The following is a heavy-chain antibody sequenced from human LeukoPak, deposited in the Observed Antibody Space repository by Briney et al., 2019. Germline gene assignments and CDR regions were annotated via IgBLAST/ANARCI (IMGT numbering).Heavy chain of an antibody. CDR2: INPSGGST. Sequence: ASVKVSCKASGYTFTSYYMHWVRQAPGQGLEWMGIINPSGGSTSYAQKFQGRVTMTRDTSTCTVYMELSSLRSEDTALYCCARAEDIVVVPAATALGYWGQGTLVTVSS. CDR1: GYTFTSYY. J-gene: IGHJ4*02. V-gene: IGHV1-46*01. CDR3: ARAEDIVVVPAATALGY. D-gene: IGHD2-2*01.